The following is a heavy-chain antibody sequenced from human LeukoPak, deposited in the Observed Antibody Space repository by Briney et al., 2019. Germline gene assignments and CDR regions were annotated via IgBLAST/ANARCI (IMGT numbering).Heavy chain of an antibody. J-gene: IGHJ4*02. Sequence: GGSLGLSCAASGFAFSNFGLHWVRQAPGKGLEWVAFIPYDGSDKYYADSVKGRFTISRDNSKNTLYLQVNILRAEDTAVYYCAKHHYSGSSGYYFFDYWGQGTLVTVSS. CDR3: AKHHYSGSSGYYFFDY. CDR1: GFAFSNFG. D-gene: IGHD3-22*01. V-gene: IGHV3-30*02. CDR2: IPYDGSDK.